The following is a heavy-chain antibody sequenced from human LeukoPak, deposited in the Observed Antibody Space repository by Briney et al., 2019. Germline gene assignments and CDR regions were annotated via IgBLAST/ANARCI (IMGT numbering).Heavy chain of an antibody. Sequence: SVKVSCKASGGTFSSYAISWVRQAPGQGLEWMGGIIPIFGTANYAQKFQGRVTITADESTSTAYMELSSLRSEDTAVYYCASCGGDCQGAFDIWGQGTMVTVSS. CDR2: IIPIFGTA. J-gene: IGHJ3*02. D-gene: IGHD2-21*02. CDR3: ASCGGDCQGAFDI. V-gene: IGHV1-69*13. CDR1: GGTFSSYA.